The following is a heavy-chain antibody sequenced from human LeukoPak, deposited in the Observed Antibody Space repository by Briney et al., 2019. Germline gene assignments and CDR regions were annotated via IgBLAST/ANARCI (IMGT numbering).Heavy chain of an antibody. J-gene: IGHJ4*02. CDR1: GFTFSSYG. CDR2: ISYDGSNK. CDR3: AKDMDSSGCDY. Sequence: GRSLRLSCAASGFTFSSYGMHRVRQAPGKGLEWVAVISYDGSNKYYADSVKGRFTISRDNSKNTLYLQMNSLRAEDTAVYYCAKDMDSSGCDYWGQGTLVTVSS. V-gene: IGHV3-30*18. D-gene: IGHD6-19*01.